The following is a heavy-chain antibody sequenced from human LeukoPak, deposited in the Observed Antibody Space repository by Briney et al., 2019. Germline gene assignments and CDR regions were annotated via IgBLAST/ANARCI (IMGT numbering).Heavy chain of an antibody. CDR2: INPNSGGT. J-gene: IGHJ6*02. CDR3: ASGDIVVVPADLDDYYYGMDV. CDR1: GYTFTGYY. D-gene: IGHD2-2*01. V-gene: IGHV1-2*06. Sequence: VASVKVSCKASGYTFTGYYMHWVRQAPGQGLEWMGRINPNSGGTNYAQKFQGRVTITADESTSTAYMELSSLRSEDTAVYYCASGDIVVVPADLDDYYYGMDVWGQGTTVTVSS.